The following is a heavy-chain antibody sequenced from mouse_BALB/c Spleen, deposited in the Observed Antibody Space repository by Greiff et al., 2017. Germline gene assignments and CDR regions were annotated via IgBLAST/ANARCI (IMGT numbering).Heavy chain of an antibody. V-gene: IGHV14-3*02. Sequence: VQLQQSGAELVKPGASVKLSCTASGFNIKDTYMYWVKQRPEQGLEWIGRIDPANGNTKYDPKFQGKATITADTSSNTAYLQLSSLTSEDTAVYYCASRAMDYWGQGTSVTVSS. CDR3: ASRAMDY. CDR2: IDPANGNT. CDR1: GFNIKDTY. J-gene: IGHJ4*01.